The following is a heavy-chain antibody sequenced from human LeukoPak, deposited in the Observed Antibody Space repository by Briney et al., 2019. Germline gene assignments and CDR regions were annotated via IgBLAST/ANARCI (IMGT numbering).Heavy chain of an antibody. CDR1: GGSISSYY. V-gene: IGHV4-59*01. D-gene: IGHD5-24*01. Sequence: TSETLSLTCTVSGGSISSYYWSWIRQPPGKGLEWIGYIYYSGSTNYNPSLKSRVTISVDTSKNQFSLKLSSVTAADTAVYYCARGDGYNYWYFDLWGRGTLVTVSS. J-gene: IGHJ2*01. CDR2: IYYSGST. CDR3: ARGDGYNYWYFDL.